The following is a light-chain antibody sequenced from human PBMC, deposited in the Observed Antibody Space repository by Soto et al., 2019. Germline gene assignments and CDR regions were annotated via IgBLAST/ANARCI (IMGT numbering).Light chain of an antibody. Sequence: AIQLTQSPSSLSASVGDRVTITCRASQGIRNYLAWYQHRPGKAPSLLIYDASTLRSGVPSRFSGSGSGTEFTLTISSLQADDFATYYCQQSDTYPLTFGQGTRLDIK. V-gene: IGKV1-13*02. CDR2: DAS. CDR1: QGIRNY. CDR3: QQSDTYPLT. J-gene: IGKJ5*01.